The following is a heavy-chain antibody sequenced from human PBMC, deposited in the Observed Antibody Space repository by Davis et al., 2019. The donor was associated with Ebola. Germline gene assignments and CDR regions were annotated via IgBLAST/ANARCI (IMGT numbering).Heavy chain of an antibody. D-gene: IGHD3-10*01. CDR3: AKGSLWFGELTAYYFDY. J-gene: IGHJ4*02. V-gene: IGHV3-30*18. CDR2: ISYDGSNK. CDR1: GFTFSSYG. Sequence: GESLKISCAASGFTFSSYGMHWVRQAPGKGLEWVAVISYDGSNKYYADSVKGRFTISRDNSKNTLYLQMNSLRAEDTAVYYCAKGSLWFGELTAYYFDYWGQGTLVTVSS.